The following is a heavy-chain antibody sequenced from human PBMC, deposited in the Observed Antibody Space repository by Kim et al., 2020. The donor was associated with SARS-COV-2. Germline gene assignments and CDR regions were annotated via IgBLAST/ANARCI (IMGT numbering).Heavy chain of an antibody. Sequence: ASVKVSCKASGYTLASSTMHWVRQAPGQSLEWLGWINAGNGDTQYSQKFQDRVTITRDTSASTAYMEVSSLRSEDTAANYCAMVVPTTGVIEYWGQGTLV. D-gene: IGHD2-15*01. J-gene: IGHJ4*02. CDR1: GYTLASST. V-gene: IGHV1-3*01. CDR3: AMVVPTTGVIEY. CDR2: INAGNGDT.